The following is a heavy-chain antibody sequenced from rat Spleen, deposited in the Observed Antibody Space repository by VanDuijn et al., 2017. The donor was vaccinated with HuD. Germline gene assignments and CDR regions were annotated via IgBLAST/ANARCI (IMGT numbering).Heavy chain of an antibody. V-gene: IGHV5S23*01. Sequence: EVQLVESGGGLVQPGRSLKLSCAASGFTYSNYVMAWVRQAPTKGLEWVASISTGGGNTYYRDSVKGRFTISRDNAKSTLYLQMDSLRSEDTATYYCTPHTTGIGDYWGQGVMVTVSS. J-gene: IGHJ2*01. CDR3: TPHTTGIGDY. D-gene: IGHD1-7*01. CDR1: GFTYSNYV. CDR2: ISTGGGNT.